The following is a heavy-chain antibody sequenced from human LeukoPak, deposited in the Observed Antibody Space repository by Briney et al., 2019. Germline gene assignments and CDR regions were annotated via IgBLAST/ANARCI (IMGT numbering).Heavy chain of an antibody. J-gene: IGHJ4*02. V-gene: IGHV1-46*01. CDR2: INPSGGST. CDR1: GYSFIDYA. CDR3: ARVGSTGYFDY. Sequence: GASVKVSCKASGYSFIDYAVNWVRQAPGQGLEWMGIINPSGGSTSYAQKFQGRVTMTRDTSTSTVYMELSSLRSEDTAVYYCARVGSTGYFDYWGQGTLVTVSS.